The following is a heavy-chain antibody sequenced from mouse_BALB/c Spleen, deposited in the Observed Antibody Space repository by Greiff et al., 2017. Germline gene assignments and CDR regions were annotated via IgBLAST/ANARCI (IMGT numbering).Heavy chain of an antibody. J-gene: IGHJ4*01. CDR1: GFTFSSYT. Sequence: EVQRVESGGGLVKPGGSLKLSCAASGFTFSSYTMSWVRQTPEKRLEWVATISSGGSYTYYPDSVKGRFTISRDNAKNTLYLQMSSLKSEDTAMYSCTRDGYYSMDYWGQGTSVTVSS. CDR2: ISSGGSYT. CDR3: TRDGYYSMDY. V-gene: IGHV5-6-4*01.